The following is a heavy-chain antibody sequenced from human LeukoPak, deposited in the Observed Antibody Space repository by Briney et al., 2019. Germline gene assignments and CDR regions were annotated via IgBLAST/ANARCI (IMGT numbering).Heavy chain of an antibody. CDR3: AKFASLRYCSSTSCYFDY. D-gene: IGHD2-2*01. CDR1: GFTFSSYG. Sequence: GGSLRLSCAASGFTFSSYGMHWVRQAPGKGLEWVASIRYDGSNKYYADSVKGRSTISRDNSKNTLYLQMNSLRAEDTAVYYCAKFASLRYCSSTSCYFDYWGQGTLVTVSS. CDR2: IRYDGSNK. V-gene: IGHV3-30*02. J-gene: IGHJ4*02.